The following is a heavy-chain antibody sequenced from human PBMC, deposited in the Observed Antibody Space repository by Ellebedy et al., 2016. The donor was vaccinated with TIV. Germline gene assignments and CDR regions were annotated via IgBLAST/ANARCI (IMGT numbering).Heavy chain of an antibody. V-gene: IGHV4-61*02. Sequence: LRLXXTVSGDSSSSGKYYWSWIRQPAGKGLEWIGRIYTSGRTDYNPSLKSRVTMSIDMSKNQFSLNLTSVTAADTAVYYCARVSYYSFYMDVWGKGTTVTVSS. J-gene: IGHJ6*03. CDR1: GDSSSSGKYY. CDR3: ARVSYYSFYMDV. CDR2: IYTSGRT.